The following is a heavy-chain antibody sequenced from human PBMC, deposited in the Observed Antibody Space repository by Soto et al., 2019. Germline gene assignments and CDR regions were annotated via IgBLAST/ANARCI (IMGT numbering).Heavy chain of an antibody. CDR3: ARGIGYYYYYYMDV. J-gene: IGHJ6*03. Sequence: ASVKVSCKASGYTLTSYDINWVRQATGQGLEWMGWISAYNGNTNYAQKLQGRVTMTTDTSTSTAYMELRSLRSDDTAVYYCARGIGYYYYYYMDVWGKGTTVTVSS. CDR1: GYTLTSYD. CDR2: ISAYNGNT. V-gene: IGHV1-18*01. D-gene: IGHD2-21*01.